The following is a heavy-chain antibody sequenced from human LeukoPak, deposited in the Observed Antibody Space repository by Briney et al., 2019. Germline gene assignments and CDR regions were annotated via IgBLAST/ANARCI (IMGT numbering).Heavy chain of an antibody. J-gene: IGHJ4*02. D-gene: IGHD6-6*01. Sequence: PGGSLRLSCAASGFTFSSYAMSWVRQTPGKGLEWVAKIRADGREKDHVDSVKGRFTISRDNAKNSLYLEMNSLRVEDTAVYYCARGGAARPDFWGQGTLVTVS. CDR1: GFTFSSYA. V-gene: IGHV3-7*01. CDR3: ARGGAARPDF. CDR2: IRADGREK.